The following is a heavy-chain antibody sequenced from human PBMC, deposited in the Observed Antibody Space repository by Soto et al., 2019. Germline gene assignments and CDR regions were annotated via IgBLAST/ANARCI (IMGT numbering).Heavy chain of an antibody. J-gene: IGHJ6*02. CDR1: GFTFSSYG. CDR2: IWYDGSNK. CDR3: AREIVVVRTVYYYYGMDV. Sequence: QVQLVESGGGVVQPGRSRRLSCEASGFTFSSYGMHWVRQAPGKGLEWVAVIWYDGSNKYYADSVKGRFTISRDNSKNTLYLQMNSLRAEDTAVYYCAREIVVVRTVYYYYGMDVWGQGTTVTVSS. D-gene: IGHD3-22*01. V-gene: IGHV3-33*01.